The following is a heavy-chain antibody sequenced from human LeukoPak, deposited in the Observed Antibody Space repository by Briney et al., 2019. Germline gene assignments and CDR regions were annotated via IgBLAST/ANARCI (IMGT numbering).Heavy chain of an antibody. Sequence: GGSLRLSCAASGFTFSDYYMSWIRQAPGKGLEWVSYISSSGSTIYYADSVKGRFTISRDNAKNSLYLQMNSLRAEDTAVYYCARDGVSSGYPQWSLYYGMDVWGQGTTVTVSS. CDR1: GFTFSDYY. J-gene: IGHJ6*02. CDR2: ISSSGSTI. V-gene: IGHV3-11*01. CDR3: ARDGVSSGYPQWSLYYGMDV. D-gene: IGHD3-22*01.